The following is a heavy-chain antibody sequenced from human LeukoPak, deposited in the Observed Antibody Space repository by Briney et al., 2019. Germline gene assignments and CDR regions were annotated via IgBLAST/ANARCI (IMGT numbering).Heavy chain of an antibody. D-gene: IGHD3-16*01. J-gene: IGHJ3*01. CDR1: GYSIMRGYS. CDR2: IYHSEST. CDR3: ARFDHVWEPHCMDAFDL. Sequence: PSETLSLTCVVSGYSIMRGYSCGWFRQPPGKGLEWIGNIYHSESTHYNPSLKSRVTISPDTSKNQFSLKLTSVTASDTAVYYCARFDHVWEPHCMDAFDLWGQGTMVTVSS. V-gene: IGHV4-38-2*01.